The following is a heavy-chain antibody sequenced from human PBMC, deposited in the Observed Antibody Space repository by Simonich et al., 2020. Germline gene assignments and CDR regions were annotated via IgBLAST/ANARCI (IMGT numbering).Heavy chain of an antibody. J-gene: IGHJ4*02. Sequence: QVQLVESGGGVVQPGRSLRLSCAASGFTSSSYAMHRVRQAPGKGLEWVAVISYDGSNKYYAESVKGRFTISRDNSKNTLYLQMNSLRAEDTAVYYCARDGERYCGGDCYSYFDYWGQGTLVTVSS. CDR1: GFTSSSYA. D-gene: IGHD2-21*02. CDR3: ARDGERYCGGDCYSYFDY. CDR2: ISYDGSNK. V-gene: IGHV3-30*07.